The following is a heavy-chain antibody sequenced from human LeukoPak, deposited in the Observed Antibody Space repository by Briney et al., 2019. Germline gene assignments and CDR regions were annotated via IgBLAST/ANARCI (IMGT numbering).Heavy chain of an antibody. J-gene: IGHJ3*02. V-gene: IGHV4-39*07. Sequence: SETLSLTCIVSGGSISSSIYYWAWVRQPPGKGLEWIGTVFYNGATQYSPSLRSRVTISIDTSTNQFSLKLTSVTAADTAVYYCARGRRFEGWGGLRDIVVVPAAKGGAFDIWGQGTMVTVSS. CDR1: GGSISSSIYY. CDR3: ARGRRFEGWGGLRDIVVVPAAKGGAFDI. CDR2: VFYNGAT. D-gene: IGHD2-2*01.